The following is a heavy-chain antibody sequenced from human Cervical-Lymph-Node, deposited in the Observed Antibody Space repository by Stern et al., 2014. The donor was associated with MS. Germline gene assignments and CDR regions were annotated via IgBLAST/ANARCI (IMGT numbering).Heavy chain of an antibody. CDR2: IRSKDYGETT. V-gene: IGHV3-49*03. D-gene: IGHD2-15*01. Sequence: EVQLVESGGGLAQPGRSLRLSCTASGFTFGDYAMSWCRQAPGKGLEWIGLIRSKDYGETTEYAASVKGRCTISRDDSKSVAYLQMTSLRTEATAVYYCSRSTTPDDFWGQGTLVTVSS. CDR3: SRSTTPDDF. CDR1: GFTFGDYA. J-gene: IGHJ4*02.